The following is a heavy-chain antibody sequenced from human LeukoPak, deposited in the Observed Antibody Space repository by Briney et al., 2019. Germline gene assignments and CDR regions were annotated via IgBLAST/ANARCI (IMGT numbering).Heavy chain of an antibody. D-gene: IGHD5-12*01. Sequence: GGSLRLSCVASGFTFSSHAMSWVRQAPGQGLEWISTISGNGGGTFYADSVKGRFTISRDNSKNTLSLQMNSLRAEDTAVYHCARSLVAVAAAWGQGTLVTVSS. CDR2: ISGNGGGT. J-gene: IGHJ5*02. V-gene: IGHV3-23*01. CDR1: GFTFSSHA. CDR3: ARSLVAVAAA.